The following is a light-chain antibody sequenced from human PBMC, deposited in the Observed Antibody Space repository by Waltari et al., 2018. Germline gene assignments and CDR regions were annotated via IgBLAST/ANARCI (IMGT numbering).Light chain of an antibody. CDR3: SSYTASSTRV. Sequence: QSALTQPASVSGSPGQSITISCTGTSIDVGGYNYVSWYQQHPDKVPKLIIFEVSHRPSGVSDRFSGSKSGNTASLTISGLQTEDEANYYCSSYTASSTRVFGGGTTLTVL. CDR1: SIDVGGYNY. CDR2: EVS. J-gene: IGLJ3*02. V-gene: IGLV2-14*01.